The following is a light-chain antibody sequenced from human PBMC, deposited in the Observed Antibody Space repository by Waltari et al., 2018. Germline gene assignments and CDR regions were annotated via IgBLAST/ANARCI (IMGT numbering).Light chain of an antibody. V-gene: IGLV3-21*03. CDR3: QVWDTISNHVL. Sequence: SYVLTQPPSVSVAPGKTATFSCGGDNIGSKSVHWYQQKPGQAPLLVVYDDRDRPSGSPERFSASNSGNTATMTISRVEDGDEADYYCQVWDTISNHVLFGGGTKLTVL. CDR2: DDR. CDR1: NIGSKS. J-gene: IGLJ2*01.